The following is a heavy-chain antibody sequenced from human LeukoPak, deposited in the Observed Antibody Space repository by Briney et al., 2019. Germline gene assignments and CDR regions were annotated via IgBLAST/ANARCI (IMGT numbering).Heavy chain of an antibody. CDR3: ARDGTGYSSSWFDY. J-gene: IGHJ4*02. CDR1: GGSFSGYY. Sequence: SETLSLTCAVYGGSFSGYYWSWIRQPPGKGLEWIGEINHSGSTNYNPSLKSRVTISLDMSKNQFSLKLTSVTAADTAVYYCARDGTGYSSSWFDYWGQGTLVTVSS. V-gene: IGHV4-34*01. CDR2: INHSGST. D-gene: IGHD6-13*01.